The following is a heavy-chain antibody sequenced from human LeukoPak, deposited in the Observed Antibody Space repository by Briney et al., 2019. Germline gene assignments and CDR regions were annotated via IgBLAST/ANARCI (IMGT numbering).Heavy chain of an antibody. D-gene: IGHD6-6*01. J-gene: IGHJ6*02. CDR2: MNPNSGNT. Sequence: ASVKVSCKASGYTFTSYDINWVRQATGQGLGWMGWMNPNSGNTGYAQKFQGRVTMTRNTSISTAYMELSSLRSEDTAVYYCARVPIAARLYYGMDVWGQGTTVTVSS. CDR1: GYTFTSYD. V-gene: IGHV1-8*01. CDR3: ARVPIAARLYYGMDV.